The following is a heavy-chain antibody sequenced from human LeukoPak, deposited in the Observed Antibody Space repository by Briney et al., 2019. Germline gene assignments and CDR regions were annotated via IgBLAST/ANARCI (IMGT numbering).Heavy chain of an antibody. Sequence: ASVKVSCKASRYTFSGYYVHWVRQAPGQGLEWMGWINANSGVTNYAQNFQGRVTVTRDASISTVYMELSSLRSDDTAVYYCASSGNSSKNQDYWGQGTWVPVS. CDR2: INANSGVT. V-gene: IGHV1-2*02. D-gene: IGHD1-14*01. CDR1: RYTFSGYY. J-gene: IGHJ4*02. CDR3: ASSGNSSKNQDY.